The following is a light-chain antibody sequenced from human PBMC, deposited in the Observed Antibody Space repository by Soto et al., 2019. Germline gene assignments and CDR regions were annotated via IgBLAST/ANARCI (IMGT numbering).Light chain of an antibody. Sequence: EVVLTQSPATLSVSPGERATLSCRASQSVSNKLAWYQHKPGQAPRLLISAASNRATGIPVRFSGSGSGTDFTLTISSLQSEDFAVYYCQQYSCWPYAFGQGTKLEIK. V-gene: IGKV3-15*01. CDR3: QQYSCWPYA. CDR1: QSVSNK. J-gene: IGKJ2*01. CDR2: AAS.